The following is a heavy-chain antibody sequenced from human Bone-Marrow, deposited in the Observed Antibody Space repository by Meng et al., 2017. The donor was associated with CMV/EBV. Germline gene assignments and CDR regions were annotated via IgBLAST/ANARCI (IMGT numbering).Heavy chain of an antibody. Sequence: GESLKISCAASGSTFSDYYMSWIRQAPGKGLEWVSVIYSGGNTYYADSVKGRFTISRDNSKNTLYLQMNSLRAEDTAVYYCARDLTKYYGMDVWGQGTTVTVSS. CDR2: IYSGGNT. J-gene: IGHJ6*02. D-gene: IGHD1-1*01. CDR3: ARDLTKYYGMDV. CDR1: GSTFSDYY. V-gene: IGHV3-53*01.